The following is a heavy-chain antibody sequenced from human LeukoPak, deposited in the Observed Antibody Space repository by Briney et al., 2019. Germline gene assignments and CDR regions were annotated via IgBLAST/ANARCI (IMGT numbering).Heavy chain of an antibody. J-gene: IGHJ4*02. V-gene: IGHV3-66*01. Sequence: GGSLRLSCAASGFTVSSNYMSWVRQAPGKGLEWVSVIYSGGTTYYADSVKGRFTISRDNSKNTLYLKMNSLRAEDTAVFYCASGSGWYRIDYWGQGTLVTVSS. CDR2: IYSGGTT. CDR1: GFTVSSNY. D-gene: IGHD6-19*01. CDR3: ASGSGWYRIDY.